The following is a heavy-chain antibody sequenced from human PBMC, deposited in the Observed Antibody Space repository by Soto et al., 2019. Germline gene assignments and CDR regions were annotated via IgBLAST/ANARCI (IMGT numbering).Heavy chain of an antibody. CDR3: ARNMDYYYGRGSGNGHGV. CDR1: GYTFTAYY. D-gene: IGHD3-10*02. Sequence: QVQLVQSGAEVKEPGDSVRVSCEASGYTFTAYYIHWVRQAPGQGLEWMGWINPKFGDTTYAQDFQGRVSMTRDMSISTVHMELGRLTSDDTAINYCARNMDYYYGRGSGNGHGVWGQGTTVTVFS. V-gene: IGHV1-2*02. CDR2: INPKFGDT. J-gene: IGHJ6*02.